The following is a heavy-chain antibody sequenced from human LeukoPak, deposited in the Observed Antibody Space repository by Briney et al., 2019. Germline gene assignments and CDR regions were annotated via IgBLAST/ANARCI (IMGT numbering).Heavy chain of an antibody. Sequence: PGGSLRLSCAASGFTFSYYEMNWVRQAPGKGLEWVAAISGSGGGTDYADSVKGRFTISRGNSKNTLYLQMNSLRAEDTAVYYCAKGEQWLVLYFQHWGQGTLVTVSS. V-gene: IGHV3-23*01. CDR2: ISGSGGGT. CDR3: AKGEQWLVLYFQH. J-gene: IGHJ1*01. D-gene: IGHD6-19*01. CDR1: GFTFSYYE.